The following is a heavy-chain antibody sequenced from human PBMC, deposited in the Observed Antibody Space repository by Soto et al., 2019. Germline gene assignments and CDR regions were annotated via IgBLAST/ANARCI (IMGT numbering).Heavy chain of an antibody. D-gene: IGHD6-19*01. V-gene: IGHV3-30-3*01. J-gene: IGHJ1*01. CDR2: ISYDGSNK. Sequence: VQLVESGGGVVQPGRSLRLSCAASGFTFSSYAMHWVRQAPGKGLEWVAVISYDGSNKYYADSVKGRFTISRDNSKNTLYLQMNSLRAEDTAVYYCARDKAGWPAEYFQHWGQGTLVTVSS. CDR3: ARDKAGWPAEYFQH. CDR1: GFTFSSYA.